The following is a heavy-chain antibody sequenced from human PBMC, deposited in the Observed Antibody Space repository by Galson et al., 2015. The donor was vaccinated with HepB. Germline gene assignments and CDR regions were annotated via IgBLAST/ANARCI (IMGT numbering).Heavy chain of an antibody. Sequence: SLRLSCAASGFTFTGEAMHWVRQAPGKGLEWVAIISSDGSNKYYKDSVEGRFTISRDNSKNTLYLQMNRLRTEDTGVYYCVKDELAAPPAHWGQGTLVTVSS. CDR2: ISSDGSNK. V-gene: IGHV3-30*18. J-gene: IGHJ4*02. CDR3: VKDELAAPPAH. D-gene: IGHD2-15*01. CDR1: GFTFTGEA.